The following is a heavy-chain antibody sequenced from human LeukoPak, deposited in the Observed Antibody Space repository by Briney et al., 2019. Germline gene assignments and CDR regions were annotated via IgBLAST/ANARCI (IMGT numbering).Heavy chain of an antibody. D-gene: IGHD3-9*01. CDR3: ARGHYDILTGYYSFDY. J-gene: IGHJ4*02. CDR1: GYTFTGYY. CDR2: INPNSGGT. V-gene: IGHV1-2*02. Sequence: ASVKVSCKDSGYTFTGYYMHWVRQAPGQGLEWMGWINPNSGGTNYAQKFQGRVTMTRDTSISTAYMELSRLRSDDTAVYYCARGHYDILTGYYSFDYWGQGTLVTVSS.